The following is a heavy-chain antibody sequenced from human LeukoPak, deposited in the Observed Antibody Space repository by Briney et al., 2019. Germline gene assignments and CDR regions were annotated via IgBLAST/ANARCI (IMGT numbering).Heavy chain of an antibody. CDR1: GFTFSSYV. Sequence: ASVKVSCKASGFTFSSYVINWVRQATGQGLEWMGWMNPNSGNTRNAQKFQGRVTTTRNASISTAYMELSSLRSEDTAVYYCARGAGTNRKYSGYGDFDYWGQGTLVTVSS. J-gene: IGHJ4*02. D-gene: IGHD5-12*01. V-gene: IGHV1-8*03. CDR2: MNPNSGNT. CDR3: ARGAGTNRKYSGYGDFDY.